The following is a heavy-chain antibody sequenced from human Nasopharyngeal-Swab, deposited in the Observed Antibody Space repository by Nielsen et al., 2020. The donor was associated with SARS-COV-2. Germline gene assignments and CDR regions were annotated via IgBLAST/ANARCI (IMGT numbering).Heavy chain of an antibody. CDR2: INPNSGGT. J-gene: IGHJ4*02. CDR3: ARDLIAMIVLNGGVYFDY. CDR1: GYTFTGYY. Sequence: ASVKVSCKASGYTFTGYYMHWVRQAPGQGLEWMGRINPNSGGTNYAQKFQGGVTMTRDTSISTAYMELSRLRSDDTAVYYCARDLIAMIVLNGGVYFDYWGQGTLVTVSS. D-gene: IGHD3-22*01. V-gene: IGHV1-2*06.